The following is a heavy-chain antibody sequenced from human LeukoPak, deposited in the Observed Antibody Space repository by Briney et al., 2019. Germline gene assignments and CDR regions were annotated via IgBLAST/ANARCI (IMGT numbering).Heavy chain of an antibody. CDR3: ARDSSSWYSY. V-gene: IGHV3-7*01. D-gene: IGHD6-13*01. CDR1: GFTFSNFW. J-gene: IGHJ4*02. CDR2: IKQDASEK. Sequence: GGSLRLSCAASGFTFSNFWMSWVRQAPEKGLEWVANIKQDASEKYYVDSVKGRFSISRDNAKNSLYLQMNSLRAEDTAVYYCARDSSSWYSYWGWGTLVTVSS.